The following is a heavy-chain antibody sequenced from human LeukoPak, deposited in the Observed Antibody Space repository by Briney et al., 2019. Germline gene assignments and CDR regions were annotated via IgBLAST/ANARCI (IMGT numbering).Heavy chain of an antibody. CDR2: ISYSGNT. V-gene: IGHV4-34*01. Sequence: SETLSLTCAVYGGSFSTYYWTWIRQPPGKGLEWIAEISYSGNTNYNPSLKSRVTMGTSKNEISLNLTSVTAADTAVYYCARHGFDPVQNVAHWYFDLWGRGTLVTVSS. D-gene: IGHD3-10*01. J-gene: IGHJ2*01. CDR3: ARHGFDPVQNVAHWYFDL. CDR1: GGSFSTYY.